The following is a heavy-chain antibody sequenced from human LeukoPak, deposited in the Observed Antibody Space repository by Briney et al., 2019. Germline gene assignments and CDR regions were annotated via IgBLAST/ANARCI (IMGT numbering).Heavy chain of an antibody. CDR2: ISSSSSYI. CDR1: GFTFSSYS. CDR3: ARDNNYYGAGSYYNVGVY. Sequence: GGSLRLSCAASGFTFSSYSMNWVRQAPGKGLEWVSSISSSSSYIYYADSVKGRFTISRDNAKNSLYLQMNSLRAADTAVYYCARDNNYYGAGSYYNVGVYWGQGTLVTVSS. D-gene: IGHD3-10*01. J-gene: IGHJ4*02. V-gene: IGHV3-21*01.